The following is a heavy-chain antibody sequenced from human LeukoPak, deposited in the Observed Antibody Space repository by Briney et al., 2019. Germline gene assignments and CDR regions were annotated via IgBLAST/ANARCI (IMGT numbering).Heavy chain of an antibody. CDR2: ISSSSSTI. J-gene: IGHJ4*02. CDR3: ARVKNDYGDYGGP. CDR1: GFTFSSYS. D-gene: IGHD4-17*01. V-gene: IGHV3-48*01. Sequence: GGSLRLSCAASGFTFSSYSMNWVRQAPGKGLEWVSYISSSSSTIYYADSVKGRFTISRDNAKNSLYLQMNSLRAEDTAVYYCARVKNDYGDYGGPWGQGTLVTVSS.